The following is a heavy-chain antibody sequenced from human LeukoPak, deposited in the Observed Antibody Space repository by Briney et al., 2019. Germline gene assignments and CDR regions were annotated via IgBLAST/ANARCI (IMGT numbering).Heavy chain of an antibody. Sequence: SETLSLTCAVYGGSFSGYYWSWIRQPPGKGLEWIGEINHSGSTNYNPSLKSRVTISVDTSKNQFSLKLSSVTAADTAVYYCARDRDYYDSSGYTPFEYWGQGTLVSVSS. CDR2: INHSGST. CDR1: GGSFSGYY. D-gene: IGHD3-22*01. V-gene: IGHV4-34*01. J-gene: IGHJ4*02. CDR3: ARDRDYYDSSGYTPFEY.